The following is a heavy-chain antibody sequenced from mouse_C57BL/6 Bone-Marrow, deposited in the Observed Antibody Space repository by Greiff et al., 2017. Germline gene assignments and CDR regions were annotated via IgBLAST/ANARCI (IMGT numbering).Heavy chain of an antibody. CDR2: IDPEIGDT. V-gene: IGHV14-4*01. CDR1: GFNIKDDY. J-gene: IGHJ2*01. CDR3: STFDGNYFDF. Sequence: EVKLQESGAELVRPGASVKLSCTASGFNIKDDYIHWVKQRPEQGLEWIGWIDPEIGDTEYASKFQGKATITSDTSSNTAYLRLISLTSEDTAVYYCSTFDGNYFDFWGQGTPLTVAS. D-gene: IGHD2-3*01.